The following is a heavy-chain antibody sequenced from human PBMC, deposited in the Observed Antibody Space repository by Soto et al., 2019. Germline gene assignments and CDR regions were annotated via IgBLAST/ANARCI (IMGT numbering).Heavy chain of an antibody. V-gene: IGHV4-39*01. CDR2: IYYSGST. Sequence: SETLSLTCTVSGGSISSSSYYWGWIRQPPGKGLEWIGSIYYSGSTYYNPSLKSRVTISVDTSKNQFSLKLSSVTAADTAVYYCASNWNEYYYYYMDVWGKGTTVTVSS. D-gene: IGHD1-1*01. CDR1: GGSISSSSYY. CDR3: ASNWNEYYYYYMDV. J-gene: IGHJ6*03.